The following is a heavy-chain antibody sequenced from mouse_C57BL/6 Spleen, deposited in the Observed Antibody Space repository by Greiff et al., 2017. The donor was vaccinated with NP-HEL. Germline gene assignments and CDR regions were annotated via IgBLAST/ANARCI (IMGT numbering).Heavy chain of an antibody. D-gene: IGHD1-1*01. V-gene: IGHV1-64*01. CDR2: IHPNSGST. CDR3: ARDYYGSSPLYFDY. J-gene: IGHJ2*01. Sequence: QVQLQQPGAELVKPGASVKLSCKASGYTFTSYWMHWVKQRPGQGLEWIGMIHPNSGSTNYNEKFKSKATLTVDNSSSTAYMQLSSRTSEDSAVYYCARDYYGSSPLYFDYWGQGTTLTVSS. CDR1: GYTFTSYW.